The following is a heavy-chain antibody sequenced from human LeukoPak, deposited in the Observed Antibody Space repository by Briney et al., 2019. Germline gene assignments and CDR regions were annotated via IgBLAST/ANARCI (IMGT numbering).Heavy chain of an antibody. CDR3: ARDSRVGATSAFDI. CDR1: GFTFSSYG. D-gene: IGHD1-26*01. J-gene: IGHJ3*02. CDR2: LSSSGGGT. Sequence: GGSLRLSCAASGFTFSSYGMHWVRQAPGKGLEWVSALSSSGGGTYYADSVKGRFTISRDNSKNTLYLQMSSLRAEDTAVYYCARDSRVGATSAFDIWGQGTMVTVSS. V-gene: IGHV3-23*01.